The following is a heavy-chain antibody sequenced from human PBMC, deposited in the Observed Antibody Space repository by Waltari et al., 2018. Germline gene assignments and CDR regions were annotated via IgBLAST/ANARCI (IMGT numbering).Heavy chain of an antibody. CDR1: GFTFSSYS. CDR2: ISSSSSTI. CDR3: ARDKGWLTPGYAFDI. D-gene: IGHD6-19*01. V-gene: IGHV3-48*01. Sequence: EVQLVESGGGLVQPGGSLRLSCAASGFTFSSYSMNWVRQAPGKGLEWVSYISSSSSTIYYADSVKGRFTISRDNAKNSLYLQMNSLRAEDTAVYYCARDKGWLTPGYAFDIWGQGTMVTVSS. J-gene: IGHJ3*02.